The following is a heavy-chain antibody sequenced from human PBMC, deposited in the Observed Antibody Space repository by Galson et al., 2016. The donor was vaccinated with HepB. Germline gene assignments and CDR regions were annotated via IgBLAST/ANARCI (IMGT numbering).Heavy chain of an antibody. CDR2: IIPILDIV. J-gene: IGHJ3*02. CDR1: GGTLSSYH. V-gene: IGHV1-69*04. D-gene: IGHD3-10*01. CDR3: AKERGSRLTMVRGVLDPFDI. Sequence: SVKVSCKASGGTLSSYHINWVRQAPGQGLEWMGRIIPILDIVNYAQNLQGRVTITADKSTSTAYMEVSSLRSEDTAVYYCAKERGSRLTMVRGVLDPFDIWGHGTLVTVSA.